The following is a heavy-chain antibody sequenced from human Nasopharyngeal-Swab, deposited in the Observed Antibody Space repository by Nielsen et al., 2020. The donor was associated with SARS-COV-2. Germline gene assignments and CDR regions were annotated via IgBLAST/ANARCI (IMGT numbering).Heavy chain of an antibody. CDR2: INHSGTT. CDR1: GGSFSGYY. V-gene: IGHV4-34*01. Sequence: SETLSLTCAVYGGSFSGYYWSWIRQPPGKGLEWIGEINHSGTTSYNPSLKSRATISSDTSKNQFSLKLSSVTAADTAVYYCARGHRSISMIVVVIATAHFYFDSWGPGTLVTVTS. D-gene: IGHD3-22*01. J-gene: IGHJ4*02. CDR3: ARGHRSISMIVVVIATAHFYFDS.